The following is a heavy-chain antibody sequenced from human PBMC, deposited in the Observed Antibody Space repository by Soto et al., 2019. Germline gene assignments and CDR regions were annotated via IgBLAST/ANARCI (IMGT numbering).Heavy chain of an antibody. J-gene: IGHJ4*02. CDR1: GFLFDTYG. CDR2: ISYDGSHK. CDR3: ATSASSDH. D-gene: IGHD1-26*01. Sequence: VQLVESGGGVVQPGRSLRLSCVASGFLFDTYGMHWVRQTPGKGLEWGAIISYDGSHKEYADSVKGRFAISRDNSENTLYLQMNYLGVEDTALYYCATSASSDHWGQGTQVTVSS. V-gene: IGHV3-30*03.